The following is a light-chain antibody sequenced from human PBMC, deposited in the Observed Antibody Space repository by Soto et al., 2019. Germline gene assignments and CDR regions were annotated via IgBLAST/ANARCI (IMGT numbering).Light chain of an antibody. CDR3: LQHNSYPVT. V-gene: IGKV1-17*01. CDR1: QGIRDD. J-gene: IGKJ1*01. CDR2: AAS. Sequence: GYRVTITCRASQGIRDDLGWYQQKPGKAPKRLIYAASSLQSGVPSRLRGTGSGTEFTITISSLKTEDFATYFCLQHNSYPVTFGHGTKVDIK.